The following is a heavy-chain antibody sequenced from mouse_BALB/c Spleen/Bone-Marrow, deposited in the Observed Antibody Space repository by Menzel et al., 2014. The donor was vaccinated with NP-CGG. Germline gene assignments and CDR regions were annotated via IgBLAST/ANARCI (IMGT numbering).Heavy chain of an antibody. V-gene: IGHV1-80*01. CDR2: IYPGDGDT. CDR3: ARKYGDY. J-gene: IGHJ2*01. Sequence: VQLQESGAELVRPGSSVKIPCKASGYVFSSYWMNWVKQRPGQGLEWIGQIYPGDGDTNYNGKFKGKATLTADKSSSTAYMQLSSLTSEDSAVYFCARKYGDYWGQGTTLTVSS. CDR1: GYVFSSYW. D-gene: IGHD2-10*02.